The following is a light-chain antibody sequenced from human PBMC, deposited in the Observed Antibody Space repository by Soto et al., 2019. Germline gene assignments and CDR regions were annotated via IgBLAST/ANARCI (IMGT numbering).Light chain of an antibody. CDR2: GNS. CDR1: SSNIGAGYD. V-gene: IGLV1-40*01. CDR3: QSYDSSLSGWV. J-gene: IGLJ3*02. Sequence: QAVVTQPPSVSGAPGQRVTISCTGSSSNIGAGYDVHWYQQLPGTAPKLLIHGNSNRPSGVPDRFSGSKSGTSASLAITGLRAEDEADYYCQSYDSSLSGWVFGGGTKLTVL.